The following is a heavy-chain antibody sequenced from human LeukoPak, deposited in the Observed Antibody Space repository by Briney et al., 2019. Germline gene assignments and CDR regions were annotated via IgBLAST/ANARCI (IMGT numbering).Heavy chain of an antibody. CDR1: GGSFSGYY. V-gene: IGHV4-34*01. CDR3: ARVRDGYYYDSSGYYWEFDY. Sequence: PSETLSLTCAVSGGSFSGYYWTWIRQPPGKGLEWIGEVNHSGSANYNPSLKSRVTISLDTSKNQFSLKLSPVTAADTAVYYCARVRDGYYYDSSGYYWEFDYWGQGTLVTVSS. CDR2: VNHSGSA. D-gene: IGHD3-22*01. J-gene: IGHJ4*02.